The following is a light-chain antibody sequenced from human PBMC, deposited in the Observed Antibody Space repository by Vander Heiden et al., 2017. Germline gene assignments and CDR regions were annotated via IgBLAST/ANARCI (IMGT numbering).Light chain of an antibody. CDR2: GSS. CDR1: QSVSSN. Sequence: EIVMTQPPATLSVSPGERATLSCRASQSVSSNLAGYQQKPGQAPRLLIDGSSTRATGIPARCRGSASGTEFTLTISSLQSEDFAVYSCQQYNSWPPTFGQGTRLEIK. J-gene: IGKJ5*01. V-gene: IGKV3-15*01. CDR3: QQYNSWPPT.